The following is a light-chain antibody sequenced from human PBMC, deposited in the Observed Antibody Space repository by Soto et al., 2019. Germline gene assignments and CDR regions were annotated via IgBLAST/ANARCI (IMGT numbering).Light chain of an antibody. CDR2: GTS. J-gene: IGKJ1*01. CDR3: HQYNFWPT. CDR1: QSISQS. V-gene: IGKV3-15*01. Sequence: EIVLTQSPGTLSLSPGERATLSFRASQSISQSLAWYQQRPGQSPRLLIYGTSTRATGIPARFSGSGSGTEFTLTISSLQSEDFAVYYCHQYNFWPTFGQGTKVDIK.